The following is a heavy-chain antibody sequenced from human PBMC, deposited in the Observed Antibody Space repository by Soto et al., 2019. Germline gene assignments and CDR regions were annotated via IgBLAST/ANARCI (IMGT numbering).Heavy chain of an antibody. D-gene: IGHD3-22*01. V-gene: IGHV1-69*13. Sequence: SVKVSCKASGGTFSSYAISWVRQAPGQGLEWMGGIIPIFGTANYAQKFQGRVTITADESTSTAYMELSSLRSEDTAVYYCARRPYYYDSSGYHNWFDPWGQGTLVTVSS. CDR1: GGTFSSYA. CDR3: ARRPYYYDSSGYHNWFDP. J-gene: IGHJ5*02. CDR2: IIPIFGTA.